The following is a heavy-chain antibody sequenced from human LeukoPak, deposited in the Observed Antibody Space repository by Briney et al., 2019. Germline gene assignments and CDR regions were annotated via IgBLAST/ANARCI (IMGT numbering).Heavy chain of an antibody. Sequence: PSETLSLTCSVSGGSINNYYWGWIRRPPGRGLEYIGHIYYSGNTDYNPSLKSRVTMSVDTSKNQFSLKLNSLTAADTAVYYCARWDCSSGTCYYLDYWGQGTLVTVSS. D-gene: IGHD2-15*01. V-gene: IGHV4-59*01. J-gene: IGHJ4*02. CDR3: ARWDCSSGTCYYLDY. CDR1: GGSINNYY. CDR2: IYYSGNT.